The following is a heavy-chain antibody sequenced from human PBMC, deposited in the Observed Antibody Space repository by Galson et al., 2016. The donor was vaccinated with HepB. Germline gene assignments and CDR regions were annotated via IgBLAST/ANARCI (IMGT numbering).Heavy chain of an antibody. CDR2: TYYRSKWYN. V-gene: IGHV6-1*01. J-gene: IGHJ6*02. D-gene: IGHD1/OR15-1a*01. Sequence: ISGDSVSSNSAAWNWIRQSPSRGLEWLGRTYYRSKWYNDYAVSVKSRIIVNPDTSKNQFSLQPNSVTPEDTAVYYCVEQRKGAPYGMDVWGQGTTVTVSS. CDR3: VEQRKGAPYGMDV. CDR1: GDSVSSNSAA.